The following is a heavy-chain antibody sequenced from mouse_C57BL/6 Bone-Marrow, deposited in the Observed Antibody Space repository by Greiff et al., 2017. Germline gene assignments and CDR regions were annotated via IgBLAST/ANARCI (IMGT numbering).Heavy chain of an antibody. CDR2: IYPGDGST. CDR3: EGEGMDY. J-gene: IGHJ4*01. Sequence: QVQLQQSGPELVKPGASVKLSCKASGYTFTSYDMNWVKQRPGQGLEWIGWIYPGDGSTKYNEKFKGKATLTVDTSSSTAYMQLNRLTSEDSAVYCCEGEGMDYWGQGTAVTVSA. V-gene: IGHV1-85*01. CDR1: GYTFTSYD.